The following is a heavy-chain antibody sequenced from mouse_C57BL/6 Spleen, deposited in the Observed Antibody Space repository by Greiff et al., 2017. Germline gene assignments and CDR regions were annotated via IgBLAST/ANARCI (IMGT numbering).Heavy chain of an antibody. CDR1: GFTFSSYG. Sequence: EVHLVESGGDLVKPGGSLKLSCAASGFTFSSYGMSWVRQTPDKRLEWVATISSGGSYTYYPDSVKGRFTIARDNAKNTLYLQMSSLKSEDTAMYYCASQLTGRYFDVWGTGTTVTVSS. D-gene: IGHD4-1*01. CDR2: ISSGGSYT. CDR3: ASQLTGRYFDV. J-gene: IGHJ1*03. V-gene: IGHV5-6*01.